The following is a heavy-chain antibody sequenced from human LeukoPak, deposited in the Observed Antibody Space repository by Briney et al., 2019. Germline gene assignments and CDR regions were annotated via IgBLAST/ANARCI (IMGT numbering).Heavy chain of an antibody. V-gene: IGHV1-69*05. CDR2: IIPIFGTA. J-gene: IGHJ4*02. CDR1: GGTFSSYA. Sequence: GASVKVSCKASGGTFSSYAISWVRQAPGQGLEWMGGIIPIFGTANYAQKFQGRVTITTDESTSTAYMELSSLRSEDTAVYYCATRMHYYDSSGYVYGNFDYWGQGTLVTVSS. D-gene: IGHD3-22*01. CDR3: ATRMHYYDSSGYVYGNFDY.